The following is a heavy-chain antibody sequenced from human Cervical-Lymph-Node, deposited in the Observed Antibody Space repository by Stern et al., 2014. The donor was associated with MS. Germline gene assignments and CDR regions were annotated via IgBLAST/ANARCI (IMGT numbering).Heavy chain of an antibody. Sequence: MQLVESGPGLVKPSETLSLTCSVSGFSISSGYYWGWIRQPPGQGLEWIGTIHHSGTNFYNPSLKSRVTISIDTSNNQISLKLSSGTAADTATFYCVRDQGASSFDYWGQGTLVTVSS. J-gene: IGHJ4*02. CDR2: IHHSGTN. CDR3: VRDQGASSFDY. CDR1: GFSISSGYY. D-gene: IGHD6-6*01. V-gene: IGHV4-38-2*02.